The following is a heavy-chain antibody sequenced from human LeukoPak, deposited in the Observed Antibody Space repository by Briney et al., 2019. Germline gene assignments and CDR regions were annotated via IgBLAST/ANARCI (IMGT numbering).Heavy chain of an antibody. CDR2: ISGSDGST. D-gene: IGHD4-11*01. V-gene: IGHV3-23*01. CDR1: GFTFSNYA. CDR3: AKDRRSVSTTNPDN. J-gene: IGHJ4*02. Sequence: PGGSLRLSCTASGFTFSNYAMSWVRQAPGKGLEWVSTISGSDGSTYYADSVKGRFTTSRDNSKNTLYLQMNSLRVEDTAIYYCAKDRRSVSTTNPDNWGQGTLVTVSS.